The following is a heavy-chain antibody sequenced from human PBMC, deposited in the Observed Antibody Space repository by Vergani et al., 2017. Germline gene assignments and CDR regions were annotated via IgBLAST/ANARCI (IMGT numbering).Heavy chain of an antibody. Sequence: QVQLVESGGGVVQPGGSLRLSCAASGFTFSSYGMHWVRQAPGKGLEWVAVIWYDGSNKYYADSVKGRFTISRDNSKNTLYLQMNSLRAEDTAVYYCARDSDSGSLDYWGQGTLVTVSS. CDR3: ARDSDSGSLDY. V-gene: IGHV3-33*01. D-gene: IGHD1-26*01. CDR2: IWYDGSNK. CDR1: GFTFSSYG. J-gene: IGHJ4*02.